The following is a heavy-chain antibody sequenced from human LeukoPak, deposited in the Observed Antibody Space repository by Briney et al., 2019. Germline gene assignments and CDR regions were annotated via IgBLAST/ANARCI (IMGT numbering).Heavy chain of an antibody. CDR2: INHSGST. Sequence: PSETLSLTCAVYGGSFSGYYWSWIRQPPGKGLEWIGEINHSGSTNYNPSLKSRVTISVDTSKNQFSLKLSSVTAADTAVYYCARTLTYSSSWYRYWGQGTLVTVSS. CDR3: ARTLTYSSSWYRY. J-gene: IGHJ4*02. D-gene: IGHD6-13*01. CDR1: GGSFSGYY. V-gene: IGHV4-34*01.